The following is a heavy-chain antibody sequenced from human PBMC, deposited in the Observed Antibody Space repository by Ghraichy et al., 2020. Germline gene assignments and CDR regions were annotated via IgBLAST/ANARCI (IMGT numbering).Heavy chain of an antibody. J-gene: IGHJ5*02. CDR3: ARRLYYDFWSGYYNHGVAWFDP. Sequence: SETLSLTCTVSGGSISSSSYYWGWIRQPPGKGLEWIGSIYYSGSTYYNPSLKSRVTISVDTSKNQFSLKLSSVTAADTAVYYCARRLYYDFWSGYYNHGVAWFDPWGQGTLVTVSS. CDR1: GGSISSSSYY. CDR2: IYYSGST. V-gene: IGHV4-39*01. D-gene: IGHD3-3*01.